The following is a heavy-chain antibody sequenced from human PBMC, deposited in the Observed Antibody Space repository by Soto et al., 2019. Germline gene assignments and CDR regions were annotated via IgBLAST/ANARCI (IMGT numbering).Heavy chain of an antibody. CDR3: ARGLRSGYHY. D-gene: IGHD5-12*01. CDR2: IYYSGST. CDR1: GGSISSGGYY. V-gene: IGHV4-31*03. Sequence: QVQLQESGPGLVKPSQTLSLTCTVSGGSISSGGYYWSWIRQHPGKGLEWIGYIYYSGSTYYNPSLKSRGTIPVDPSKTQFSLKLSSVTAADTAVYYCARGLRSGYHYWGQGTLVTVSS. J-gene: IGHJ4*02.